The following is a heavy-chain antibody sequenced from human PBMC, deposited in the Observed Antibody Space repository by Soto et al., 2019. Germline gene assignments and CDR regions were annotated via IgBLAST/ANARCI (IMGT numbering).Heavy chain of an antibody. V-gene: IGHV1-69*01. CDR3: AGAYPINYDYVSGSYRYTESYYDYGMDV. CDR2: IIPIFGRA. CDR1: GGTFSSYA. D-gene: IGHD3-16*02. Sequence: QVQLVQSGAEVKKPGSSVKVSCKASGGTFSSYAISWVRQAPGQGLEWMGGIIPIFGRANYAQKFQGRVTITADESTSTTYMELSRLKSADTAVYCCAGAYPINYDYVSGSYRYTESYYDYGMDVWGQGTTVTVSS. J-gene: IGHJ6*02.